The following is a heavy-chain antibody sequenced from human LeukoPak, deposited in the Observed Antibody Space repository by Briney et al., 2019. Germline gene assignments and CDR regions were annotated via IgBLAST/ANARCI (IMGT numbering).Heavy chain of an antibody. D-gene: IGHD3-22*01. CDR2: INHSGST. V-gene: IGHV4-34*01. Sequence: SETLSLTCAVYGGSFSGYYWSWIRQPPGKGLEWIGEINHSGSTNYNPSLKSRVTISVDTSKYQVSLKLSSVAAADTAVYYCARAWGVVVITGSYYYYYMDVWGKGTTVTVSS. CDR3: ARAWGVVVITGSYYYYYMDV. CDR1: GGSFSGYY. J-gene: IGHJ6*03.